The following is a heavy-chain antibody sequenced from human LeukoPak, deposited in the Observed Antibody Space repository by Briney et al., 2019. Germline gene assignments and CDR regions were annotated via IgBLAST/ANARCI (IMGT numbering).Heavy chain of an antibody. CDR3: ARLCGGDCYDFDY. D-gene: IGHD2-21*02. CDR1: GFTFSSYA. V-gene: IGHV3-30-3*01. CDR2: ISYDGSNK. Sequence: GRSLRLSCAASGFTFSSYAMHWVRQAPGKGLEWVAVISYDGSNKYYADSVKGRFTISRDNSKNTLYLQMNSLRAEDTAVYYCARLCGGDCYDFDYWGQGTLVTVSS. J-gene: IGHJ4*02.